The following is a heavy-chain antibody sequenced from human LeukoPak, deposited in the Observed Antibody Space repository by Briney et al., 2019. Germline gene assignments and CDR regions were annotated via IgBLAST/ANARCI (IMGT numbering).Heavy chain of an antibody. CDR3: ARSAGAGSYAWFDP. V-gene: IGHV4-59*08. D-gene: IGHD3-10*01. CDR1: GGSISGHH. Sequence: SETLSLTCTVSGGSISGHHWTWIRQPPGKGLEWIGYMYYSGTSTNYNPSLKSRVTISVDTSKNQFSLKLSSVTAADTAVYYCARSAGAGSYAWFDPWGQGTQVTVS. J-gene: IGHJ5*02. CDR2: MYYSGTST.